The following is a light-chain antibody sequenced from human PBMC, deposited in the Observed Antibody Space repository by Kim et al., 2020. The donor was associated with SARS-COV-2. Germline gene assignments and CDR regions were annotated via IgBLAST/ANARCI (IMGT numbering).Light chain of an antibody. Sequence: DIQMTQSPSSLSASVGDRVTITCRASQGIGKSLAWFQQKPGKAPKSLIYDVSNLESWVPSRFSGSGSGTDFTLTISSLQPEDFASYYCQQYKTYPLTFGGGTKVDIK. J-gene: IGKJ4*01. CDR3: QQYKTYPLT. V-gene: IGKV1-16*01. CDR2: DVS. CDR1: QGIGKS.